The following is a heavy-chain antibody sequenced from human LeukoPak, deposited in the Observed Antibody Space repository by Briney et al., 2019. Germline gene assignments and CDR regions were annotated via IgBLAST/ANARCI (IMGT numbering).Heavy chain of an antibody. CDR2: IKSKTDGGTT. D-gene: IGHD3-3*01. V-gene: IGHV3-15*01. CDR3: ITDFWSGHYTHFDY. J-gene: IGHJ4*02. Sequence: PGGSLRLSCAASGFTFSNAWMSWVRQAPGKGLEWVGRIKSKTDGGTTDYAAPVKGRFTISRDDSKNTLYLQMNSLKTEDTAVYYCITDFWSGHYTHFDYWGQGTLVTVSS. CDR1: GFTFSNAW.